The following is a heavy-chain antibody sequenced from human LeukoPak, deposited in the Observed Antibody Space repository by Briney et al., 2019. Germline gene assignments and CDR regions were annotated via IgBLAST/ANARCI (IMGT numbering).Heavy chain of an antibody. V-gene: IGHV3-48*04. CDR1: GFTFSSYS. D-gene: IGHD6-13*01. CDR2: ISSSSSTI. J-gene: IGHJ4*02. Sequence: GGSLRLSCAASGFTFSSYSMNWVRQAPGKGLEWVSYISSSSSTIYYADSVKGRFTISRDNAKNSLYLQMNSLRAEDTAVYYCARGSSPRSFDYRGQGTLVTVSS. CDR3: ARGSSPRSFDY.